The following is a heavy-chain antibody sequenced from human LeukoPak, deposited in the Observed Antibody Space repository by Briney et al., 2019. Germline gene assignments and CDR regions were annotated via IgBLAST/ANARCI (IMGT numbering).Heavy chain of an antibody. Sequence: GGSLRLSCAASGFTFSSYSMNWVRQAPGKGLEWVSSISSSSSYIYYADSVKGRFTASRDNSKNTLYLRMNTLRAEDTAVYYCAKDPNSERIDYWGQGTLVTVSS. CDR1: GFTFSSYS. V-gene: IGHV3-21*04. D-gene: IGHD3-10*01. J-gene: IGHJ4*02. CDR3: AKDPNSERIDY. CDR2: ISSSSSYI.